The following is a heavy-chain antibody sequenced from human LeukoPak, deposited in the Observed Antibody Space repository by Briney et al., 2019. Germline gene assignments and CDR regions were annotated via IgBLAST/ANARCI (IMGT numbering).Heavy chain of an antibody. V-gene: IGHV3-7*01. Sequence: GGSIRLSLGATAFRCSNVWMSWVREALVKGVEWVANIKEDGNEKYYVDSVKGRFTISRDNVKNSLYLQMNSLRAEDTAVYYCARRHCTTSCCFYDYWGQGTLVTVSA. CDR3: ARRHCTTSCCFYDY. D-gene: IGHD2-2*01. J-gene: IGHJ4*02. CDR2: IKEDGNEK. CDR1: AFRCSNVW.